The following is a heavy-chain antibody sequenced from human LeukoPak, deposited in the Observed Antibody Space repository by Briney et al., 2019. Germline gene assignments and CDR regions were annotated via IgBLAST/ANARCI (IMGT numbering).Heavy chain of an antibody. Sequence: ASVKVSCKVSGYTLTEFAIHWVRQAPGKGLEWMGGFDPEDGERIYAQKFQGRVTMTEDTSTDTSYMELSSLRSEDTAVYYCARDLETLGELFFDYWGQGTLVTVSS. CDR1: GYTLTEFA. CDR2: FDPEDGER. D-gene: IGHD3-10*01. J-gene: IGHJ4*02. CDR3: ARDLETLGELFFDY. V-gene: IGHV1-24*01.